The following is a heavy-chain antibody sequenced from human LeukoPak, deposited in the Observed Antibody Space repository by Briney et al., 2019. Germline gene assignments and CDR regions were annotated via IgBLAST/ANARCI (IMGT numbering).Heavy chain of an antibody. Sequence: ASVKVSCKASGYTFTSYAMHWVRQAPGQRLECMGWINTGNGNTKYSQKFQGRVTITRDTSASTAYMDLSSLRSEDTAVYYCAKEIYCSGGTCYKAFDYWGQGTLVTVSS. CDR3: AKEIYCSGGTCYKAFDY. D-gene: IGHD2-15*01. CDR1: GYTFTSYA. V-gene: IGHV1-3*04. CDR2: INTGNGNT. J-gene: IGHJ4*02.